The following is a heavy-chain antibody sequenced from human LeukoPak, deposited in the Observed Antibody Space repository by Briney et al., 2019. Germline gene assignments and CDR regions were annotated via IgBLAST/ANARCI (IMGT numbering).Heavy chain of an antibody. CDR1: GFTFSSYA. Sequence: GGSLRLSCAASGFTFSSYAMSWVRQAPGKGLEWVSAISGSGGSTYYADSVKGRFTISRDNSKNTLYLQMNSLRAEDTAVYYCAKVIGMGELPVADFDYWGQGTLVNVYS. CDR3: AKVIGMGELPVADFDY. J-gene: IGHJ4*02. CDR2: ISGSGGST. D-gene: IGHD1-26*01. V-gene: IGHV3-23*01.